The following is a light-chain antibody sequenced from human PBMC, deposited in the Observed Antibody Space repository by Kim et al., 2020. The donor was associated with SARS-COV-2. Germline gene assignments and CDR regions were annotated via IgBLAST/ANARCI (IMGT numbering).Light chain of an antibody. CDR1: PSISNY. Sequence: EIVLTQSPATLSVSPGERATLSCRASPSISNYLAWYQQKPGQPPRLLIYDAFNRATGIPARFSGSGSGTDFTLTISSLEPEDFAVYYCQQRSNWPLTFGGGTKVDIK. CDR3: QQRSNWPLT. V-gene: IGKV3-11*01. J-gene: IGKJ4*01. CDR2: DAF.